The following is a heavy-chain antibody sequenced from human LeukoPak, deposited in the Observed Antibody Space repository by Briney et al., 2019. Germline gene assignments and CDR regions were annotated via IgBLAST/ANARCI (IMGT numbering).Heavy chain of an antibody. Sequence: GSLRLSCAASGFTFSSYVMSWVRQAPGKGLEWVSGISGSGGSTNYADSVRGRFTISRDNSKNTLYLQMKSLRAEDTAVYYCAKDHQDYDFWSGYFDYWGQGTLVTVSS. CDR3: AKDHQDYDFWSGYFDY. V-gene: IGHV3-23*01. CDR2: ISGSGGST. D-gene: IGHD3-3*01. J-gene: IGHJ4*02. CDR1: GFTFSSYV.